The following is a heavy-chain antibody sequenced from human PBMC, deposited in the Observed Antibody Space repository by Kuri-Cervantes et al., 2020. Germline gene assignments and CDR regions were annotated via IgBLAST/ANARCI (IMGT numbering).Heavy chain of an antibody. CDR1: GYTFTSNG. D-gene: IGHD1-26*01. Sequence: ASVNVSCKASGYTFTSNGISWVRQAPGQGLEWVGWISAYNGHTNYAQKLQGRVTMTTDTSTGTAYMELRSLRSDDTAVYYCARDVSGSYYGDYWGQGTLVTVSS. J-gene: IGHJ4*02. V-gene: IGHV1-18*01. CDR2: ISAYNGHT. CDR3: ARDVSGSYYGDY.